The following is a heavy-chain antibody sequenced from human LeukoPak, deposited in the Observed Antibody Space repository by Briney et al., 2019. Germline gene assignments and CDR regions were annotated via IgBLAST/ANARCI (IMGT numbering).Heavy chain of an antibody. D-gene: IGHD1-26*01. CDR1: GGTFSSYA. CDR2: IIPIFGTA. CDR3: AREVLVGATGWFDP. J-gene: IGHJ5*02. Sequence: SVKVSCKASGGTFSSYAISWVRQAPGQGLEWMGGIIPIFGTANYAQKFRGRVTITADESTSTAYMELSSLRSEDTAVYYCAREVLVGATGWFDPWGQGTLVTVSS. V-gene: IGHV1-69*13.